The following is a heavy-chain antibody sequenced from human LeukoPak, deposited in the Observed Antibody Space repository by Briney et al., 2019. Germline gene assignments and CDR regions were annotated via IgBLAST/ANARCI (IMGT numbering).Heavy chain of an antibody. CDR2: IIPIFGTA. CDR3: ARGITLGYCSGGSCYATRNKYYYYMDV. V-gene: IGHV1-69*05. D-gene: IGHD2-15*01. CDR1: GGTFSSYA. Sequence: SVKVSCKASGGTFSSYAISWVRQAPGQGLEWMGRIIPIFGTANYAQKFQGRVTITTDESTSTAYMELSSLRSEDTAVYYCARGITLGYCSGGSCYATRNKYYYYMDVWGKGTTVTVSS. J-gene: IGHJ6*03.